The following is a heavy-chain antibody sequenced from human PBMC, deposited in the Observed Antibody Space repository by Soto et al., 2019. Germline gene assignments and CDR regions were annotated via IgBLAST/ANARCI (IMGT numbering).Heavy chain of an antibody. CDR1: GGSFSGYY. J-gene: IGHJ6*02. CDR3: ARARSSVPSRRGIGYYGMDV. CDR2: IKHSGIT. V-gene: IGHV4-34*01. D-gene: IGHD2-2*03. Sequence: QVQLQQWGAGLLKPSETLSLTCVVNGGSFSGYYWSWVRLPPGKGLEWIGEIKHSGITDANPSLKSRLPISVDGARKQFSLNLTSVTAADTAVYFCARARSSVPSRRGIGYYGMDVWGQGTTVTVSS.